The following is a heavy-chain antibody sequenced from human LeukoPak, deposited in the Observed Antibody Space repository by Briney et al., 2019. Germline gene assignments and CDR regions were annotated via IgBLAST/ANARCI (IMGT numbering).Heavy chain of an antibody. CDR1: GFTFSNHW. CDR3: ARNNWGSDD. Sequence: GGSLRLSCAASGFTFSNHWMHWVRQVSGKGLVWVLRINTDGSDTSYADSVEGRFTISRDNARNTLYLQMNSRRPEAVAVYYCARNNWGSDDWGQRTLVTVSS. D-gene: IGHD7-27*01. J-gene: IGHJ4*02. V-gene: IGHV3-74*01. CDR2: INTDGSDT.